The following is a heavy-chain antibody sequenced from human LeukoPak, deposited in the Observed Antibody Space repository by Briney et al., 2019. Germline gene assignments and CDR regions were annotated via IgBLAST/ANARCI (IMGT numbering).Heavy chain of an antibody. Sequence: ASVKVSCKASGYTFTGYYMHWVRQAPGQGLEWMGWINPNSGGTNYAQKFQGRVTMTRDTSISTAYMELSRLRSDDTAVYYCARDRSQGWDSSGYYPDAFAIWGQGTMVTVSS. CDR1: GYTFTGYY. J-gene: IGHJ3*02. V-gene: IGHV1-2*02. CDR2: INPNSGGT. D-gene: IGHD3-22*01. CDR3: ARDRSQGWDSSGYYPDAFAI.